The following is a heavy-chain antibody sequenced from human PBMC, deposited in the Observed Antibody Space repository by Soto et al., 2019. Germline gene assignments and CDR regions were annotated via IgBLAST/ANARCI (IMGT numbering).Heavy chain of an antibody. D-gene: IGHD5-12*01. Sequence: QVQLVQSGAEVKKPGSSVKVSCKASGGTFSSYAISWVRQAPGQGLEWMGGIIPIFGTANYAQKFQGRVTITADESTSTAYMEPSSLRSEDTAVYYCARGGRDGYIELYYFDYWGQGTLVTVSS. CDR1: GGTFSSYA. CDR3: ARGGRDGYIELYYFDY. J-gene: IGHJ4*02. V-gene: IGHV1-69*01. CDR2: IIPIFGTA.